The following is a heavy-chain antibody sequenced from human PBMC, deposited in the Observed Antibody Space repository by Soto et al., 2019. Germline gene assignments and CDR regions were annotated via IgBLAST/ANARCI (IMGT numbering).Heavy chain of an antibody. V-gene: IGHV3-7*01. Sequence: GGSLRLACAVSGFSCSSELMRCVRHAPGRGLEWVATIAHDGSEKFYVDSVKGRFTISRDNAKNSLYLQMNSLRAEDTAVYYCARDPQLPYSSSRPRAYYFDCWGQGP. D-gene: IGHD6-13*01. CDR1: GFSCSSEL. CDR2: IAHDGSEK. J-gene: IGHJ4*02. CDR3: ARDPQLPYSSSRPRAYYFDC.